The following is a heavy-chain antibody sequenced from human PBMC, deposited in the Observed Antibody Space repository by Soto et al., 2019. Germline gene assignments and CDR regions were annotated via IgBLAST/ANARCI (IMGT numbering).Heavy chain of an antibody. J-gene: IGHJ5*02. CDR3: ARGASP. CDR1: GYTFTSSD. Sequence: QVQLVQSGAEVKKPGASVKVSWKASGYTFTSSDINWVRQATGQGLEWMGWMNPNSGNTGYAQKFQGRITLTRSTSINTAYLELSSLSSDDSAVYYCARGASPWGQGTLVTVSS. V-gene: IGHV1-8*01. CDR2: MNPNSGNT.